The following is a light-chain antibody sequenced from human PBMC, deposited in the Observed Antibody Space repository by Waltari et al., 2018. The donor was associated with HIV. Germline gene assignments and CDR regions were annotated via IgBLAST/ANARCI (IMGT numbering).Light chain of an antibody. V-gene: IGLV1-40*01. Sequence: SVLTQPPSVSGAPGQGVSISCTGNNSNIGAGFDVHRYRHSPGTAPKRGIYGDTLRPSGVPDRFSGSRSGNSVTLDITGLRAEDEGDYFCQSYDSSLSGLWVFGAGTRLTVL. J-gene: IGLJ3*02. CDR2: GDT. CDR3: QSYDSSLSGLWV. CDR1: NSNIGAGFD.